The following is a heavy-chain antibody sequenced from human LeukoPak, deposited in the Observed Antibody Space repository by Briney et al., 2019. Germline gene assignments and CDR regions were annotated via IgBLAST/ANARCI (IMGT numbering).Heavy chain of an antibody. V-gene: IGHV3-7*01. CDR2: INQDGSGN. CDR1: GFSFSDFW. J-gene: IGHJ4*02. Sequence: PGGSLRLSCAASGFSFSDFWMGWVRQAPGKGLEWVANINQDGSGNYYVDSVKGRFTISRDNAKKSLYLQMNSLRAKDTAVYYCTKGRSNHYWGQETLVTVST. D-gene: IGHD3-10*01. CDR3: TKGRSNHY.